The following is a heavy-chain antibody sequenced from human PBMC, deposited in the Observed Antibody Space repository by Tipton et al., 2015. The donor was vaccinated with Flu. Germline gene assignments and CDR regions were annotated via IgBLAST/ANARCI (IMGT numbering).Heavy chain of an antibody. J-gene: IGHJ4*02. D-gene: IGHD3-16*02. CDR3: ASSTEHYDYVWGSYRISPYFDY. CDR2: IYYNGDT. Sequence: TLSLTCTVSGTSISAYYWNWIRQPPGRGPEWIGHIYYNGDTNYNPSLKSRITISIDTSSNQFSLRLRSVTAADTAVYFCASSTEHYDYVWGSYRISPYFDYWGQGTLVTASS. V-gene: IGHV4-59*01. CDR1: GTSISAYY.